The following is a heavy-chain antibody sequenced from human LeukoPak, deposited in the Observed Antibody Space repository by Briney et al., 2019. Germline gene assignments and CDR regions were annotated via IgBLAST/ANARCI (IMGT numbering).Heavy chain of an antibody. V-gene: IGHV3-48*01. CDR3: ARYGLEDGYNLFAF. J-gene: IGHJ4*02. Sequence: PGGSLRLSCVPATFSLNYFCTKWVSQAQGKGLEWVSYISSSSGTIYYTDSVKGRFAIARDNAKNSLYLQMNSLRAEDTAVYYCARYGLEDGYNLFAFWGQGTLVTVSS. CDR1: TFSLNYFC. D-gene: IGHD5-24*01. CDR2: ISSSSGTI.